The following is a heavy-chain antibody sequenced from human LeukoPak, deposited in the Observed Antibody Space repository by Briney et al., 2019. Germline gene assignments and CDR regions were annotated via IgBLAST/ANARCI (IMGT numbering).Heavy chain of an antibody. V-gene: IGHV4-34*01. CDR2: INHSGST. J-gene: IGHJ4*02. CDR1: GFTFSSYS. CDR3: ARGSGSYYRFPFDY. Sequence: PGGSLRLSCAASGFTFSSYSMNWIRQPPGKGLEWIGEINHSGSTNYNPSLKSRVTISVDTSKNQFSLKLSSVTAADTAVYYCARGSGSYYRFPFDYWGQGTLVTVSS. D-gene: IGHD1-26*01.